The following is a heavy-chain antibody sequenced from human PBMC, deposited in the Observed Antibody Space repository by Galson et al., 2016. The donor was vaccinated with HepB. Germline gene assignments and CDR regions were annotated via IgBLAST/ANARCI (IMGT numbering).Heavy chain of an antibody. D-gene: IGHD2-21*02. V-gene: IGHV3-30*18. Sequence: SCAASGLMFNSYGMHWVRQAPGKGLEWIAFLSYDGVNVLYADSVKGRFPSSRDNSKNTLYLQMNSLRAEETAVYYCTKDQLRYCGGDCYLGDNCFDPWGQGTLVTVSS. J-gene: IGHJ5*02. CDR2: LSYDGVNV. CDR3: TKDQLRYCGGDCYLGDNCFDP. CDR1: GLMFNSYG.